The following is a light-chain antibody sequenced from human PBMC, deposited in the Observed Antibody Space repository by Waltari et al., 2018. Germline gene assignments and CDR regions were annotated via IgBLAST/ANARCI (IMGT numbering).Light chain of an antibody. CDR2: SNN. CDR1: RPNIGSNT. CDR3: AAWDDSLNGPV. Sequence: QSVLTQPPSASGTPGQRVTIPCSGSRPNIGSNTVNWYQQLPGTAPKLLIYSNNQRPSGVPDRFSGSKSGTSASLAISGLQSEDEADYYCAAWDDSLNGPVFGGGTKLTVL. V-gene: IGLV1-44*01. J-gene: IGLJ2*01.